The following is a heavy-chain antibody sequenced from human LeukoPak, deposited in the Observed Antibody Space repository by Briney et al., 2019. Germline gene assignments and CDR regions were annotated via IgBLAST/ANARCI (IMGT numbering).Heavy chain of an antibody. D-gene: IGHD3-22*01. CDR1: GYSFTNFW. V-gene: IGHV5-51*01. Sequence: GESLKISCKGSGYSFTNFWIGWVRQMPGKGLEWMGIIHPGDSDTRYSPSFQGQVTISADKSISTAYLQWNSLKASDTAMYYCARNRRGSGYYPFDYWGQGTLVTVSS. CDR2: IHPGDSDT. CDR3: ARNRRGSGYYPFDY. J-gene: IGHJ4*02.